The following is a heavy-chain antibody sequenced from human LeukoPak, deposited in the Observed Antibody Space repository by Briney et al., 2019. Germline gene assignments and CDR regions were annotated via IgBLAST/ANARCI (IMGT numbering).Heavy chain of an antibody. Sequence: PGGSLRLSCAASGFTFSSYWMSWVRQAPGKGLEWVANIKQDGSEKYYVDSVKGRFTISRDNAKNSLYLQMNSLRAEDTAVYYCTKELVSRSSLTFDYWGQGTLVTVSS. CDR1: GFTFSSYW. CDR3: TKELVSRSSLTFDY. CDR2: IKQDGSEK. V-gene: IGHV3-7*03. D-gene: IGHD6-13*01. J-gene: IGHJ4*02.